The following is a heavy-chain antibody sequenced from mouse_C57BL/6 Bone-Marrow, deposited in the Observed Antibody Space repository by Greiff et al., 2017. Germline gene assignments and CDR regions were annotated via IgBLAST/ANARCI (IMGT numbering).Heavy chain of an antibody. CDR3: GYGNAMDY. V-gene: IGHV14-4*01. CDR2: IDPENGDT. Sequence: DVQLQESGAELVRPGASVKLSCTASGFNIKDDYMHWVKQRPEQGLEWIGWIDPENGDTEYASKFQGKATITADTSSNTAYLQLSSLTSEDTAVYYCGYGNAMDYWGQGTSVTVSS. J-gene: IGHJ4*01. D-gene: IGHD1-1*01. CDR1: GFNIKDDY.